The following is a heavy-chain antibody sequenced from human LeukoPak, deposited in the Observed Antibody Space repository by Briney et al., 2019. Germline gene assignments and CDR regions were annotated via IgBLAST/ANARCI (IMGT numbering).Heavy chain of an antibody. Sequence: SETLSLTCTVSSGSINNYYWSWIRQPPGKGLEWIGYIYYSGSTNYNPSLKSRVTISVDTSKNRFSLKLSSLTAADTAVYYCARHRGSGYPYFDYWGQGTLVTVSS. V-gene: IGHV4-59*01. D-gene: IGHD3-22*01. J-gene: IGHJ4*02. CDR3: ARHRGSGYPYFDY. CDR1: SGSINNYY. CDR2: IYYSGST.